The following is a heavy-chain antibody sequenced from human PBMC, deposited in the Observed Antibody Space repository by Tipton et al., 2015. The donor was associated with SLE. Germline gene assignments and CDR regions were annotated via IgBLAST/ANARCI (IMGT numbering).Heavy chain of an antibody. CDR3: ASVRGAFDI. J-gene: IGHJ3*02. V-gene: IGHV4-61*05. D-gene: IGHD3-10*02. CDR1: GASMSSNAFY. CDR2: VYDSGST. Sequence: GLVKPSETLSLTCSVSGASMSSNAFYWGWVRQPPGKGLEWIGHVYDSGSTYYNPSLKSRLTMSVDTSKNQVSLNLNSVTAADTAVYYCASVRGAFDIWGQGTMVTVSS.